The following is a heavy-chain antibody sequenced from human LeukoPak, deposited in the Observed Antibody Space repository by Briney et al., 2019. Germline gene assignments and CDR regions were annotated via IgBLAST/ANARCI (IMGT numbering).Heavy chain of an antibody. CDR2: IWYDGSNK. J-gene: IGHJ6*02. CDR3: ARDLSDFWSGYRLSGYYYYGMDV. Sequence: PGRSLRLSCAASGFTFSSYGMHWVRQAPGKGLEWVAAIWYDGSNKYYADSVKGRFTISRDNSKNTLYLQMNSLGAEDTAVYYCARDLSDFWSGYRLSGYYYYGMDVWGQGTTVTVSS. CDR1: GFTFSSYG. D-gene: IGHD3-3*01. V-gene: IGHV3-33*01.